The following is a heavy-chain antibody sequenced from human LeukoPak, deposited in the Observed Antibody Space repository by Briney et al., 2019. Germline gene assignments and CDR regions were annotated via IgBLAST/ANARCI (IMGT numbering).Heavy chain of an antibody. CDR3: ASRYCSGGSCYFYDY. J-gene: IGHJ4*02. CDR1: GFTFSSYA. D-gene: IGHD2-15*01. Sequence: PGGSLRLSCAASGFTFSSYAMSWVRQAPGKGLERVSAISGSGGSTYYADSVKGRFTISRDNSKNTLYLQMNSLRAEDTAVYYCASRYCSGGSCYFYDYWGQGTLVTVSS. V-gene: IGHV3-23*01. CDR2: ISGSGGST.